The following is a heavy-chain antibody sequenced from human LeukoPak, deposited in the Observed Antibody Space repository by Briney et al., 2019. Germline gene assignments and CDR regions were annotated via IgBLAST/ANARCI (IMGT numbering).Heavy chain of an antibody. CDR2: LYYSGST. D-gene: IGHD6-13*01. V-gene: IGHV4-30-4*01. J-gene: IGHJ6*02. Sequence: PSQTLSLTCTVSGGSISSGDYYWSWLRQPPGQGLEWIGYLYYSGSTYYNPSLKSRVTISVDTSKNQFSLKLSSVTAADTAVYYCARVLSSSWYETYYYYGMDVWGQGTTVTVSS. CDR3: ARVLSSSWYETYYYYGMDV. CDR1: GGSISSGDYY.